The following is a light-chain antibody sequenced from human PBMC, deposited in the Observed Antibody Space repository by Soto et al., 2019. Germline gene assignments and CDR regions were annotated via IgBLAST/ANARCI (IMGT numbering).Light chain of an antibody. Sequence: DIQMTHSPSTLSASVGDIVTITCRASKNINTWVAWYQQKPGKAPKLLIYDASSLESGVPSRVSGSGSGTEFTLTISSPQPDDFATYYCQHYNSYSEAFGQGTKVDIK. J-gene: IGKJ1*01. CDR2: DAS. V-gene: IGKV1-5*01. CDR3: QHYNSYSEA. CDR1: KNINTW.